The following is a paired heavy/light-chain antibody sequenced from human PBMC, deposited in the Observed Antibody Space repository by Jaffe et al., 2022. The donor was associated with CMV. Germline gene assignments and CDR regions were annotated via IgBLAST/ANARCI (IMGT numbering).Heavy chain of an antibody. CDR2: ISTNTRTI. J-gene: IGHJ6*02. V-gene: IGHV3-48*02. Sequence: EVQLVESGGGFVQPGGSLRLSCAASGFTFSSYSMNWVRQAPGKGLEWLSYISTNTRTIYYADSVKGRFTISRDNVKNSLYLQMNSLRDEDTAVYYCAKDQDVPHYYYGIDVWGQGTTVTVSS. CDR1: GFTFSSYS. CDR3: AKDQDVPHYYYGIDV.
Light chain of an antibody. CDR3: AAWDDSLSGRA. V-gene: IGLV1-47*01. CDR1: SSNIGSNS. J-gene: IGLJ1*01. Sequence: QSVLTQPPSASGTPGQRVIISCYGSSSNIGSNSVYWYQQFPGTAPKLLIYRNNQRPSGVPDRFSGSKSGSSASLAISGLRSEDEADYYCAAWDDSLSGRAFGAGTKVTVL. CDR2: RNN.